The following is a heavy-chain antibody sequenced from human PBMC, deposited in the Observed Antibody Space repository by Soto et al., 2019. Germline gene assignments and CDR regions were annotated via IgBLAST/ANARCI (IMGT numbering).Heavy chain of an antibody. CDR2: IYASGNT. Sequence: PPETLSLTCTVSGASISDYYWSWIRQPAGKGLECIGRIYASGNTNYNPSLKSRVTMSVDTSKNQFSLTLNSVTAADTAVYYCARESRSALGTVEHWGRGTPVTVYS. CDR3: ARESRSALGTVEH. CDR1: GASISDYY. D-gene: IGHD6-13*01. V-gene: IGHV4-4*07. J-gene: IGHJ4*02.